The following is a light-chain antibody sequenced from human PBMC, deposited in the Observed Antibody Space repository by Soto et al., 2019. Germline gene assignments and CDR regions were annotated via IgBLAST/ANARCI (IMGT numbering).Light chain of an antibody. CDR1: SSDVGSYNL. V-gene: IGLV2-14*02. Sequence: QSALTQPASVSGSPGQSITISCTGTSSDVGSYNLVSWYQQHPGKAPNLMIYEVSNRPSGVSNRFSGSKSGNTASLTISGLQAEDEADYYCSSYTSSITYVFGTGTKLTVL. CDR3: SSYTSSITYV. CDR2: EVS. J-gene: IGLJ1*01.